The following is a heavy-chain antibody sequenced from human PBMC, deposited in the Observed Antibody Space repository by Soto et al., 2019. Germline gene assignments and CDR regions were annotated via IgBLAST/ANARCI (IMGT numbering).Heavy chain of an antibody. J-gene: IGHJ6*02. Sequence: AGTLSLTCAVSDVSISTNSWTWIRQPAGKGLEWVGRICISGSTTYNPSLKSRVTMTLDTYKKQFSLKLRSVTAADTARYYCASRISLAGYYYHGMDVWGQGTPVTVSS. V-gene: IGHV4-4*07. D-gene: IGHD1-20*01. CDR1: DVSISTNS. CDR3: ASRISLAGYYYHGMDV. CDR2: ICISGST.